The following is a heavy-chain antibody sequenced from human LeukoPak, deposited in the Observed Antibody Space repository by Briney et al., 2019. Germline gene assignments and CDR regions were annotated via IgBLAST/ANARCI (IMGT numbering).Heavy chain of an antibody. CDR1: GFIFRNYA. Sequence: PGGSLRLSCAASGFIFRNYAIHWVRQAPGKGLEWVALISYDGNNKYYADFVKGRFTISRDNAKNSLYLQMNSLRAEDTAVYYCAELGITMIGGVWGKGTTVTISS. D-gene: IGHD3-10*02. CDR2: ISYDGNNK. J-gene: IGHJ6*04. CDR3: AELGITMIGGV. V-gene: IGHV3-30*04.